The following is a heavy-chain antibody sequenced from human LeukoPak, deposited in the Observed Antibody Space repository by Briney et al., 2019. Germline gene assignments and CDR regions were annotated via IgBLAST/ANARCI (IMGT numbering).Heavy chain of an antibody. CDR3: ARGVNSSSWYWYYYYMDV. D-gene: IGHD6-13*01. CDR2: ISRSGSTK. Sequence: PGGSLRLSCAASGFTFSDYNMRWIHQAPGKGLEWVSSISRSGSTKYYADSVKGRFTISRDNAKNSLYLQMNSLRAEDTAVYYCARGVNSSSWYWYYYYMDVWGKGTTVTVSS. CDR1: GFTFSDYN. V-gene: IGHV3-11*04. J-gene: IGHJ6*03.